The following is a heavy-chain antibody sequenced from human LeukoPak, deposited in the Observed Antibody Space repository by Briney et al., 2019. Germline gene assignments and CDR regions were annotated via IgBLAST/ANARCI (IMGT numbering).Heavy chain of an antibody. CDR1: GGTFSSYA. V-gene: IGHV1-69*04. Sequence: SVEVSCKASGGTFSSYAISWVRQAPGQGLEWMGRIIPIFGIANYAQKFQGRVTITADKSTSTAYMELSSLRSEDTAVYYCARDRTYYYDRVSPEDAFDIWGQGTMVTVSS. CDR2: IIPIFGIA. J-gene: IGHJ3*02. D-gene: IGHD3-22*01. CDR3: ARDRTYYYDRVSPEDAFDI.